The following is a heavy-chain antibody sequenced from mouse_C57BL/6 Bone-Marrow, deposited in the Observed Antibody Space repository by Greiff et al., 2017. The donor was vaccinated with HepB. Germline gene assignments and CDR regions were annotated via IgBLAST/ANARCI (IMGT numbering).Heavy chain of an antibody. D-gene: IGHD2-1*01. CDR2: IYPRSGNT. V-gene: IGHV1-81*01. CDR3: APLLWYPMDY. CDR1: GYTFTSYG. J-gene: IGHJ4*01. Sequence: QVQLQQSGAELARPGASVKLSCKASGYTFTSYGISWVKQRTGQGLEWIGEIYPRSGNTYYNKKFKGKATLTADKSSSTAYMELRSLTSEDSAVYFCAPLLWYPMDYWGQGTSVTVSS.